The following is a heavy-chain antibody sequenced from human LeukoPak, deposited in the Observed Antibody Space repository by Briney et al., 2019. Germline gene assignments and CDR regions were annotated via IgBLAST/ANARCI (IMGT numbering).Heavy chain of an antibody. CDR1: GFTFCDYY. Sequence: GGSLRLSCAASGFTFCDYYMSWIRQAPGKGLEWVSYISSSGSTIHYADSVKGRFTISRDNAKNSLYLQMNSLRAEDTAVYYCARDFGAEYFQHWGQGTLVTVSS. V-gene: IGHV3-11*01. D-gene: IGHD3-10*01. J-gene: IGHJ1*01. CDR3: ARDFGAEYFQH. CDR2: ISSSGSTI.